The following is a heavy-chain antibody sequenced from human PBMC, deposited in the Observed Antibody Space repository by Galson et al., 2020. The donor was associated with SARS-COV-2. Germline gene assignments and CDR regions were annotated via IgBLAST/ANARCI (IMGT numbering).Heavy chain of an antibody. CDR3: ARTCSSVTCYAGIDY. D-gene: IGHD2-2*01. Sequence: ASVKVFCKASGYTFTSHRVHWVRQAPGHGLEWMGIISPSGGSTTYAQKFQGRVTMTTDTSTSTVYLELSSLRSEDTAVYYCARTCSSVTCYAGIDYWGQGTLVTVSS. J-gene: IGHJ4*02. V-gene: IGHV1-46*01. CDR2: ISPSGGST. CDR1: GYTFTSHR.